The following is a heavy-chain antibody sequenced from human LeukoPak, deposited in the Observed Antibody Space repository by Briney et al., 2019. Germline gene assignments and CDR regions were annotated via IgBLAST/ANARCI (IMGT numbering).Heavy chain of an antibody. Sequence: GGSLRLSCTASGFTFGDYAMTWVRQAPGKGLEWVPSISSSSSYIYYADSVKGRFTISRDNAKNSLYLQMNSLRAEDTAVYYCARDRGSYFDYWGQGTLVTVSS. D-gene: IGHD5-12*01. CDR3: ARDRGSYFDY. CDR1: GFTFGDYA. CDR2: ISSSSSYI. V-gene: IGHV3-21*01. J-gene: IGHJ4*02.